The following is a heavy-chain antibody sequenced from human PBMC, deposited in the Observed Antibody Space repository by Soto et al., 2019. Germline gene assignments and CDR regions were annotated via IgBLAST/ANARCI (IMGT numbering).Heavy chain of an antibody. J-gene: IGHJ5*02. CDR3: AREGGSSPRQLSNWFDP. CDR2: IIPIFGTA. Sequence: QVQLVQSGAEVKKPGSSVKVSCKASGGTFSSYAISWVRQAPGQGLEWMGGIIPIFGTANYAQKFQGRVTITADESTSTAYMELSSLRSEDTAVYYCAREGGSSPRQLSNWFDPWGQGTLVTVSS. D-gene: IGHD6-6*01. CDR1: GGTFSSYA. V-gene: IGHV1-69*01.